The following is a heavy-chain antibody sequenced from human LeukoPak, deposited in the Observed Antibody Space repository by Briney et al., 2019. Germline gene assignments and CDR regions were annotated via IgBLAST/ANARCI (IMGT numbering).Heavy chain of an antibody. Sequence: ASVKVSCKASGYTFTSYYMHWVRQAPGQGLERRGIINPSGGSTSYAQKFQGRVTMTRDTSTSTVYMELSSLRSEDTAVYYCARDRSHYFDYWGQGTLVTVSS. CDR1: GYTFTSYY. V-gene: IGHV1-46*01. CDR2: INPSGGST. J-gene: IGHJ4*02. CDR3: ARDRSHYFDY.